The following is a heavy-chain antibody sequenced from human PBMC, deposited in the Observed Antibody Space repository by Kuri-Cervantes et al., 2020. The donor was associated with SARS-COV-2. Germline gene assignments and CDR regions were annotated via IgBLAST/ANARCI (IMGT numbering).Heavy chain of an antibody. J-gene: IGHJ4*02. CDR3: ARDREGYSSSWYGIDY. CDR1: GGSISSYY. V-gene: IGHV4-59*01. CDR2: VYYSENT. D-gene: IGHD6-13*01. Sequence: SETLSLTCTVSGGSISSYYWSWIRQPPGKGLDWIGYVYYSENTNYNPSLKSRVTISVDTSKNQFSLKLSSVTAADPAVYYCARDREGYSSSWYGIDYWGQGTLVTVSS.